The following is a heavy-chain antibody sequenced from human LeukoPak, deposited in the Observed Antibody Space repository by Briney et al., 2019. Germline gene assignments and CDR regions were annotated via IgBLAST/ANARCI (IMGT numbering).Heavy chain of an antibody. CDR3: ARGDAWDPFDY. V-gene: IGHV4-38-2*02. Sequence: SETLSLTCTVSGYSISSGLHWGWIRQPPGKGLEWIGSIYHGGGTYHNPSLESRLTMSMDTSKNQFSLKLSSVTATDTAVNFCARGDAWDPFDYWGQGTLVTVSS. CDR2: IYHGGGT. CDR1: GYSISSGLH. J-gene: IGHJ4*02. D-gene: IGHD3-16*01.